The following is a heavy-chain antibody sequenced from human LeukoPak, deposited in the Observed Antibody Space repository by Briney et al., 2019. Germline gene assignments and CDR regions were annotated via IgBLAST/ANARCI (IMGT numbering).Heavy chain of an antibody. Sequence: PGRSLRLSCAASGFTLSNYAVSWVRQAPGKGLEWVSAISGSGGSTYYADSGEGRFTISRDNSKNTLYLQMNSLRAEDTAVYYCAKGRGSGSYYNVDFDYWGQGTLVTVSS. CDR3: AKGRGSGSYYNVDFDY. J-gene: IGHJ4*02. CDR1: GFTLSNYA. CDR2: ISGSGGST. D-gene: IGHD3-10*01. V-gene: IGHV3-23*01.